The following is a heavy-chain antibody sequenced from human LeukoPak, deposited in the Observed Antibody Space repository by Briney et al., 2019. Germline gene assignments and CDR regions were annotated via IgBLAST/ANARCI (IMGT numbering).Heavy chain of an antibody. CDR1: GFPYSSYW. CDR3: AKGYSYNYADY. D-gene: IGHD5-18*01. Sequence: GGPVTLPCGPCGFPYSSYWMQWLRQAPGRGLVWVSRINSDGSSKIYADPVKGRFTISRDNAKNTLYLQMTSLRAEDTAVYHCAKGYSYNYADYWGQGTLVTVSS. J-gene: IGHJ4*02. CDR2: INSDGSSK. V-gene: IGHV3-74*01.